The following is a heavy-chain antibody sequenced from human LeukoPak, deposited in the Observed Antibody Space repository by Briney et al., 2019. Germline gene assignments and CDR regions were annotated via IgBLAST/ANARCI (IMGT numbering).Heavy chain of an antibody. CDR3: ARVPYSTGAFDY. CDR1: GFTFSSYS. Sequence: PGGSLRLSCAVSGFTFSSYSMNWVRQAPGRGVEWISYISSSSSTIYYTDSVKGRFTISRDNAKNSLYLQMNSLRDEDTALCYCARVPYSTGAFDYWGQGTLVTVSS. J-gene: IGHJ4*02. V-gene: IGHV3-48*02. CDR2: ISSSSSTI. D-gene: IGHD6-19*01.